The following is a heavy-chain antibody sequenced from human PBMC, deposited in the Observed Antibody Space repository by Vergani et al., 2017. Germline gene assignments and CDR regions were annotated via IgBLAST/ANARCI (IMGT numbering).Heavy chain of an antibody. CDR1: GFTFDDYA. CDR2: ISWNSGSI. V-gene: IGHV3-9*01. CDR3: AKDRSRWQLAFDY. Sequence: EVQLVESGGGLVQPGRSLSLSCAASGFTFDDYAMHWVRQAPGQGLEWVSGISWNSGSIGYADSVKGRFTISRDNAKNSLYLQMNSLRAEDTALYYCAKDRSRWQLAFDYWGQGTLVTVSS. D-gene: IGHD6-13*01. J-gene: IGHJ4*02.